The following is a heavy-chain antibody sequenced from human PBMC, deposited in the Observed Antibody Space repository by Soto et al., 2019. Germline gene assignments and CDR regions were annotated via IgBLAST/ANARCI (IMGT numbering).Heavy chain of an antibody. CDR3: AREIVTAGGNNYFDP. CDR1: GGTVASSHC. V-gene: IGHV4-4*02. J-gene: IGHJ5*02. Sequence: PSETLSLTCGVSGGTVASSHCWSWVRQSPGRGLEWIGNVYHTGDTNFNPSLQSRVTFSVDKSNNQFSLRLTSVTAADTAVYFCAREIVTAGGNNYFDPWGPGTLVTVSS. CDR2: VYHTGDT. D-gene: IGHD2-21*02.